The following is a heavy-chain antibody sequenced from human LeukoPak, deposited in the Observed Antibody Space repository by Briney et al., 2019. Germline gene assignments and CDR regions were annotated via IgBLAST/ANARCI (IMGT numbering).Heavy chain of an antibody. CDR3: ARESDYGGNSPWFDP. J-gene: IGHJ5*02. CDR2: IIPIFGTA. V-gene: IGHV1-69*05. D-gene: IGHD4-23*01. Sequence: SVKVSCKASGGTFSSYAISWVRQAPGQGLEWMGGIIPIFGTANYAQKFQGRVTMTTDESTSTAYMELSSLRSEDTAVYYCARESDYGGNSPWFDPWGQGTLVTVSS. CDR1: GGTFSSYA.